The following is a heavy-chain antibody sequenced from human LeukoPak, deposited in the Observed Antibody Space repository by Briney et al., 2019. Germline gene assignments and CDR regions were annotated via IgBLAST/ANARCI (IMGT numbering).Heavy chain of an antibody. CDR3: ATGYSSGWYFYFQH. D-gene: IGHD6-19*01. Sequence: GSLRLSGEASGLTFNKYWMTWVRQAPGPGLEWVANIKQDGSEKNYVDSVKGRFTISRDNAKNSLSLRMNSLSAEDTAVYYCATGYSSGWYFYFQHWGQGSLVSVSA. CDR2: IKQDGSEK. CDR1: GLTFNKYW. J-gene: IGHJ1*01. V-gene: IGHV3-7*01.